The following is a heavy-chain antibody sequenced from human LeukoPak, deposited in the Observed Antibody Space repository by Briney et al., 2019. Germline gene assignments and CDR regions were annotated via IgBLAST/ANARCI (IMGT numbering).Heavy chain of an antibody. CDR2: ISLSGADT. Sequence: GGSLRLSCSASGFTFSSSPMHWVRQAPGKALEYVSAISLSGADTYYADSVKGRFTISRDNSKNTLSLQMNGLRPEDTAVYYCAREYSTGFDPWGQGTLVTVSS. D-gene: IGHD2-15*01. V-gene: IGHV3-64*04. CDR3: AREYSTGFDP. CDR1: GFTFSSSP. J-gene: IGHJ5*02.